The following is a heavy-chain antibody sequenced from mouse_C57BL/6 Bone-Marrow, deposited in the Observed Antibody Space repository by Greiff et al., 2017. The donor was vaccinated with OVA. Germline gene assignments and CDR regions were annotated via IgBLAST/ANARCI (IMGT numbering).Heavy chain of an antibody. D-gene: IGHD3-2*02. CDR3: ARGRQLRDGDY. J-gene: IGHJ2*01. CDR1: GYTFTSYW. Sequence: VQLQQPGAELVKPGASVKLSCKASGYTFTSYWMQWVKQRPGQGLEWIGEIDPSDSYTNYNQKFKGKATLTVDTSSSSAYMQLSSLTSEYSAVYDLARGRQLRDGDYWGQGTTLTVSA. CDR2: IDPSDSYT. V-gene: IGHV1-50*01.